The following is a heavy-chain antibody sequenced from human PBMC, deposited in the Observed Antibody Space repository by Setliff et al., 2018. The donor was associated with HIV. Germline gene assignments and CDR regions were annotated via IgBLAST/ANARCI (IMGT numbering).Heavy chain of an antibody. D-gene: IGHD3-10*01. Sequence: SETLSLTCAVYGGSFNDYYWSWIRQPPGKGLEWIGEIIHSGSINYNPSLKSRVTISVDTSKNQFSLKLSSVTAADTALYYCARGRFHRLHRPYSGSGSLGIQYFDYWGQGTLVTVSS. CDR3: ARGRFHRLHRPYSGSGSLGIQYFDY. CDR2: IIHSGSI. J-gene: IGHJ4*02. V-gene: IGHV4-34*01. CDR1: GGSFNDYY.